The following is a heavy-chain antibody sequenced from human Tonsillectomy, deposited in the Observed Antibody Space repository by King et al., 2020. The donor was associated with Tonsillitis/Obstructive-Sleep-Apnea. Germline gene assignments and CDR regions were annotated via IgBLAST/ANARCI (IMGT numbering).Heavy chain of an antibody. V-gene: IGHV3-21*01. J-gene: IGHJ4*02. CDR3: ARDQQPGTSSLGDLGVYFDS. CDR1: GFTFNSHN. D-gene: IGHD6-6*01. Sequence: VQLVESGGGLVKPGGSLRLSCAASGFTFNSHNMNWVRQAPGKGLEWVSSISSSSSFIFHADSLQGRFTISRDNTKNSLYLQMNSLRAEDTAFYYCARDQQPGTSSLGDLGVYFDSWGQGTLVTVSS. CDR2: ISSSSSFI.